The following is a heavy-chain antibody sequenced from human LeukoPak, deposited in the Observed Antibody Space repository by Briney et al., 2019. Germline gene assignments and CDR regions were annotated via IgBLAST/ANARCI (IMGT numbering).Heavy chain of an antibody. D-gene: IGHD3-3*01. CDR2: IYYSGST. CDR1: GGSISSGDYY. V-gene: IGHV4-30-4*08. Sequence: PSETLSLTCTVSGGSISSGDYYWSWIRQPPGKGLEWIGYIYYSGSTYYNPSLKSRVTISVDTSKNQFSLKLSSVTAADTAVYYCAREVTIFSYYFDYWGQGTLVTVSS. J-gene: IGHJ4*02. CDR3: AREVTIFSYYFDY.